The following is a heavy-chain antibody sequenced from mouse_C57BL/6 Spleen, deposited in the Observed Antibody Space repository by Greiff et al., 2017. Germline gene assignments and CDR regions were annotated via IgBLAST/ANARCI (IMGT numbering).Heavy chain of an antibody. CDR1: GYTFTDYE. V-gene: IGHV1-15*01. CDR3: TRGGLYYGSSLYAMDD. J-gene: IGHJ4*01. D-gene: IGHD1-1*01. Sequence: QVQLQQSGAELVRPGASVTLSCKASGYTFTDYEMHWVKQTPVHGLEWIGAIDPETGGTAYNQKFKGKAILTADKSSSTAYMELRSRTSEDSAVYYCTRGGLYYGSSLYAMDDWGQGTSVTVPS. CDR2: IDPETGGT.